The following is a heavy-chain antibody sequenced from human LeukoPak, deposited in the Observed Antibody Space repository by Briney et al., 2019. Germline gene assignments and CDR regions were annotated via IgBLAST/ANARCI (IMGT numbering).Heavy chain of an antibody. D-gene: IGHD3-22*01. V-gene: IGHV4-59*01. Sequence: PSETLSLTCTVSGGSTSVYYWSWIRQPPGKGLEWIGHIYYSGSTNYNPSLKSRVTISLDTSKNQFSLKLNSLTAADTAVYYCARDLALEYYYDSSGYYAEGYWGQGTLVTVSS. CDR3: ARDLALEYYYDSSGYYAEGY. J-gene: IGHJ4*02. CDR1: GGSTSVYY. CDR2: IYYSGST.